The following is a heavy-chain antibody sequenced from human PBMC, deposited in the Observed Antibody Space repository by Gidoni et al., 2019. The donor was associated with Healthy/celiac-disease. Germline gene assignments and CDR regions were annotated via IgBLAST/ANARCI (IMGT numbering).Heavy chain of an antibody. V-gene: IGHV1-2*06. CDR1: GYTFTGYY. J-gene: IGHJ6*02. D-gene: IGHD5-12*01. CDR2: INPSSGGT. Sequence: QVQLVQSGAEVKKPGASVKVSCKASGYTFTGYYMHWVRQAPGQGLEWMGRINPSSGGTNYAQKFQGRVTMTRDTSISTAYMELSRLRSDDTAVYYCARLDRGYTGVYYYYGMDVWGQGTTVTVSS. CDR3: ARLDRGYTGVYYYYGMDV.